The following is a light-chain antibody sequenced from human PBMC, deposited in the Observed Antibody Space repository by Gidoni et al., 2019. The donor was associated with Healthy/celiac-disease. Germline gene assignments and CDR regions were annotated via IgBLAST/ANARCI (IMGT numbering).Light chain of an antibody. V-gene: IGKV1-39*01. CDR1: QSISSY. CDR3: QQSYSTPPR. J-gene: IGKJ2*03. Sequence: DIQMTQSPSSRSASVGDRVTITCRASQSISSYLNWYQQKPGKAPKLLIYAASSLPSGVPSRFSGSGSGTDFTLTIRSLPPEDFATYYCQQSYSTPPRFGQGTKLEIK. CDR2: AAS.